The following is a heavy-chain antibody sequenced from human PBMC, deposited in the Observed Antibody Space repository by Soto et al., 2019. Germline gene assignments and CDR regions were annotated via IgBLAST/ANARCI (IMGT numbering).Heavy chain of an antibody. Sequence: SETLSLTCAVYGGSFSGYYWSWIRQPPGKGLEWIGEINHSGSTNYNPSLKSRVTISVDTSKNQFSLKLSSVTAADTAVYYCARVRPVYCSGGSCYSKRSAEYFQHWGQGTLVTVSS. CDR2: INHSGST. CDR1: GGSFSGYY. J-gene: IGHJ1*01. D-gene: IGHD2-15*01. CDR3: ARVRPVYCSGGSCYSKRSAEYFQH. V-gene: IGHV4-34*01.